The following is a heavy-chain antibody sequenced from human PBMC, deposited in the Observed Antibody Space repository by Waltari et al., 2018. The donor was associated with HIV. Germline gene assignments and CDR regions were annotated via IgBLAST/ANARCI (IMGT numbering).Heavy chain of an antibody. D-gene: IGHD3-10*01. Sequence: GGGLVQPGRSLRLSCAASGFTFDDYTMHWVRQAPGKGLEWVSGISWNSDTITYADSVKGRFTISRDNAKNSLYLQMNSLRAEDTALYYGAKDRGSVSYGGHHYYYGMDVWGQGTAVTVSS. CDR3: AKDRGSVSYGGHHYYYGMDV. J-gene: IGHJ6*02. CDR1: GFTFDDYT. V-gene: IGHV3-9*01. CDR2: ISWNSDTI.